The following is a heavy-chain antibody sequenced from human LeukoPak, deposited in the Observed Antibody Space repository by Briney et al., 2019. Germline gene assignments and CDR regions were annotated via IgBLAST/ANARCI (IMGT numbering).Heavy chain of an antibody. D-gene: IGHD1-26*01. Sequence: GGSLRLSCAASGFTFSSYSMNWVRQAPGKGLEWVSSISSSSSYIYYADSVKGRFTISRDNAKNSLYLQMNSLRAEDTAVYYCARDGDEWELLTHLRYWGQGTLVTVSS. V-gene: IGHV3-21*01. CDR2: ISSSSSYI. CDR3: ARDGDEWELLTHLRY. J-gene: IGHJ4*02. CDR1: GFTFSSYS.